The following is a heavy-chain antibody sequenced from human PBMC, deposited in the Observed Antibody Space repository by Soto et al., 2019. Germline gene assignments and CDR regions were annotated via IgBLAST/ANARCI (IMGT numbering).Heavy chain of an antibody. Sequence: QVQLVESGGGVVQPGRSLRLSCAASGFTFSSYGMHWVRQAPGKGLEWVAVISYDGSNKYYADSVKGRFTISRDNSKNTLYLQMNSLRAEDTAVYYCAKDNHGSGSYYKGGGGYFDYWGQGTLVTVSS. CDR3: AKDNHGSGSYYKGGGGYFDY. CDR2: ISYDGSNK. CDR1: GFTFSSYG. V-gene: IGHV3-30*18. D-gene: IGHD3-10*01. J-gene: IGHJ4*02.